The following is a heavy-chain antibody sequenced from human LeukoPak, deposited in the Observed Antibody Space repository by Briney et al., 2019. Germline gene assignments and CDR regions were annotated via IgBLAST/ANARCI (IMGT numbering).Heavy chain of an antibody. CDR2: IYYSGST. D-gene: IGHD6-6*01. Sequence: SETLSLTCTVSGGSISSSTYYWGWIRQPPGKGLEWIGSIYYSGSTYYNPSLKSRVTISVDTSKNQFSLKLSSVTAADTAVYYCARDDNPGLVDSCWGQGTLVTVSS. CDR3: ARDDNPGLVDSC. J-gene: IGHJ4*02. CDR1: GGSISSSTYY. V-gene: IGHV4-39*07.